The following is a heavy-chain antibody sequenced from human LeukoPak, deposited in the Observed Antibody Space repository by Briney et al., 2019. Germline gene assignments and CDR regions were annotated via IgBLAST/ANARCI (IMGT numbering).Heavy chain of an antibody. CDR3: ARVNPGRSRLRWTVTTRPYFDL. CDR2: INHSGST. V-gene: IGHV4-34*01. J-gene: IGHJ2*01. D-gene: IGHD4-17*01. Sequence: SETLSLTCAVYGGSFSGYYWSWIRQPPGKGLEWIGEINHSGSTNYNPSLKSRVTISVDTSKNQFSLKLSSVTAADTAVYYCARVNPGRSRLRWTVTTRPYFDLWGRGTLVTVSS. CDR1: GGSFSGYY.